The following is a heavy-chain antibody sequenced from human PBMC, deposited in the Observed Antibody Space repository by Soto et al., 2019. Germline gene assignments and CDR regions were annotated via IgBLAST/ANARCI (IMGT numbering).Heavy chain of an antibody. Sequence: QVQLVESGGGVVQPGRSLRLSCAASGFTFSSYAMHWVRQAPGKGLEWVAVISYDGSNKYYADSVKGRFTISRDNSKNTLYLQMNSLRAEDTAVYYCAREPNQLYHCGRSGYAPFDDWGQGTLVTVSS. CDR1: GFTFSSYA. D-gene: IGHD3-22*01. CDR3: AREPNQLYHCGRSGYAPFDD. J-gene: IGHJ4*02. V-gene: IGHV3-30-3*01. CDR2: ISYDGSNK.